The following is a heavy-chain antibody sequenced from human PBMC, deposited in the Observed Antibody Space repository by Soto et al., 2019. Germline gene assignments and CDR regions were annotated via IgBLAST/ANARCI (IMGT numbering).Heavy chain of an antibody. J-gene: IGHJ4*02. D-gene: IGHD6-19*01. Sequence: EVLLLESGGGLVQPGGSLRLSCVTSGFTFRSYGMNWVRQAPGGGLGWVANMIGSGHSTSYADSVKGRFTISRDNSQNTLFLQMDRLRVDDTATYYCVKDRAFRTVAGTDHWGQGALVTVSS. CDR3: VKDRAFRTVAGTDH. V-gene: IGHV3-23*01. CDR2: MIGSGHST. CDR1: GFTFRSYG.